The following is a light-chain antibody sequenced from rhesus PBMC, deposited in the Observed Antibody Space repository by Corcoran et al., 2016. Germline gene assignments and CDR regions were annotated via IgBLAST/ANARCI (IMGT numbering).Light chain of an antibody. CDR1: ENVNNY. V-gene: IGKV1-74*01. CDR3: QHGYGTPYS. Sequence: DIQMTQSPSSLSASVGDSVTITCRASENVNNYLNWYQQKQGKAPKLLIYKASTLQRGVPSRFSGSGSGTDYTCPISSLQPEDVATYYCQHGYGTPYSFGQGTKVEIK. J-gene: IGKJ2*01. CDR2: KAS.